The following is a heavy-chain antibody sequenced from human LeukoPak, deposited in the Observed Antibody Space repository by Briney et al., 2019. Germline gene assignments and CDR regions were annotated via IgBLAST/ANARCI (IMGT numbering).Heavy chain of an antibody. J-gene: IGHJ3*02. Sequence: ASVKVSCKASGYTFTGYYMRWVRQAPGQGLEWMGWINPNSGGTNYAQKFQGRVTMTRDTSISTAYMELSRLRSDDTAVYYCASRSYGDYVRDAFDIWGQGTMVTVSS. CDR3: ASRSYGDYVRDAFDI. D-gene: IGHD4-17*01. CDR2: INPNSGGT. V-gene: IGHV1-2*02. CDR1: GYTFTGYY.